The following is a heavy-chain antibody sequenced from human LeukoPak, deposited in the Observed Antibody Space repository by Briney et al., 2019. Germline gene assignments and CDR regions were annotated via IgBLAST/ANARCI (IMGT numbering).Heavy chain of an antibody. CDR3: ARAAVTTRWFDP. CDR1: GFTFSSSA. V-gene: IGHV3-53*01. Sequence: PGGSLRLSCAASGFTFSSSAMSWVRQAPGKGLEWVSVIYSGGSTYYADSVKGRFTISRDNSKNTLYLQMNSLRAEDTAVYYCARAAVTTRWFDPWGQGTLVTVSS. J-gene: IGHJ5*02. D-gene: IGHD4-17*01. CDR2: IYSGGST.